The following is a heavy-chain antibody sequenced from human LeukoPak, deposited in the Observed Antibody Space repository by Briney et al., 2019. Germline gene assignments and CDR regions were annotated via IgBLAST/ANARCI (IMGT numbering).Heavy chain of an antibody. CDR3: ARWGLVGATTVVAFDI. CDR2: MNPNSGNT. D-gene: IGHD1-26*01. CDR1: GYTFTSYD. V-gene: IGHV1-8*01. J-gene: IGHJ3*02. Sequence: GASVKVSCKASGYTFTSYDINWVRQATGQGLEWMGWMNPNSGNTGYAQKFQGRVTMTRNTSISTANMELSSLRSEDTAVYYCARWGLVGATTVVAFDIWGQGTMVTVSS.